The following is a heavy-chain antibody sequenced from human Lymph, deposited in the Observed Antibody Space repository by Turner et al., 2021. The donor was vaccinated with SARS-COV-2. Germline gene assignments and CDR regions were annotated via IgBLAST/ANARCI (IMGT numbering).Heavy chain of an antibody. D-gene: IGHD4-17*01. CDR3: ARVLPYGDYFDY. CDR1: VFTVSSNY. CDR2: IYSGGST. J-gene: IGHJ4*02. Sequence: EGQVVESGGGLIQPGGSLRLSCAASVFTVSSNYMSWVRQAPGKGLEWVSVIYSGGSTYYADSVKGRFTISRDNSKNTLYLQMNSLRAEDTAVYYCARVLPYGDYFDYWGQGTLVTVSS. V-gene: IGHV3-53*01.